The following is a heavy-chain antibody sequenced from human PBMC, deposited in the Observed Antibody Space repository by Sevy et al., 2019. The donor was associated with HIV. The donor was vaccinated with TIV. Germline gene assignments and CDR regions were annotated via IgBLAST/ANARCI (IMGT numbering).Heavy chain of an antibody. CDR1: GLTFSDYY. D-gene: IGHD5-18*01. V-gene: IGHV3-11*01. Sequence: GGSLRLSCAASGLTFSDYYMSWIRQAPGKGLEWLSYISSSGTTLYSADSVKGRFAISRDNAKNSLYLQMNSLRGEDTAVYFWVGRGYSYTYGWSYHFDYWGQGALVTVSS. J-gene: IGHJ4*02. CDR2: ISSSGTTL. CDR3: VGRGYSYTYGWSYHFDY.